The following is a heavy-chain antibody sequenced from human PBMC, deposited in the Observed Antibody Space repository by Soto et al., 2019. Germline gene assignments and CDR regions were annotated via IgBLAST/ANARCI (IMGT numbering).Heavy chain of an antibody. D-gene: IGHD6-13*01. Sequence: GESLKISCAASGFTFSSYGMHWVRQAPGKGLEWVSYISSSSSTIYYADSVKGRFTISRDNAKNSLYLQMNSLRAEDTAVYYCARDFAAAASIWGQGTMVTVSS. J-gene: IGHJ3*02. CDR2: ISSSSSTI. CDR3: ARDFAAAASI. CDR1: GFTFSSYG. V-gene: IGHV3-48*01.